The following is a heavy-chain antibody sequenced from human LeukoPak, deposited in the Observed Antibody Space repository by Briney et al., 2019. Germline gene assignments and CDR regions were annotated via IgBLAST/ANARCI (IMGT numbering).Heavy chain of an antibody. CDR1: GGSISSYY. V-gene: IGHV4-4*07. Sequence: SETLSLTCTVSGGSISSYYWSWIRQPARKGLEWIGRIYTSGSTNYNPSLKSRVTMSVDTSKNQFSLKLSSVTAADTAVYYCARAGGTSSSWSHRGFYYYYMDVWGKGTTVTVSS. J-gene: IGHJ6*03. CDR2: IYTSGST. D-gene: IGHD6-13*01. CDR3: ARAGGTSSSWSHRGFYYYYMDV.